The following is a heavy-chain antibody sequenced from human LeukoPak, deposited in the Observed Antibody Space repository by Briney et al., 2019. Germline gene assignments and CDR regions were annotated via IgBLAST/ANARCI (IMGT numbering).Heavy chain of an antibody. CDR2: INSDGSST. V-gene: IGHV3-74*01. Sequence: GGSLRLSCAASGFTFSDYWMHWVHQAPGKGLVWVSRINSDGSSTTYADSVKGRFTISRDNAKNTLYLQMNSLRAEDTALYYCARVYSGTYYWDLDFWGQGTLVSVSS. CDR1: GFTFSDYW. J-gene: IGHJ4*02. D-gene: IGHD1-26*01. CDR3: ARVYSGTYYWDLDF.